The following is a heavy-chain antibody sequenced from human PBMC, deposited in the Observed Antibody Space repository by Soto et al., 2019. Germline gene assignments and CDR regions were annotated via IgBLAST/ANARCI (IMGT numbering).Heavy chain of an antibody. Sequence: GGSLRLSCAASGFTFSIFAMSWVRQSPGKGLEWVSTISGSGGSTYYADAVKGRFSISRDNSMDTLYLQMKSLRVEDTAIYYCAKEVSLGSTVDLGYWGQGTLVTVSS. D-gene: IGHD7-27*01. J-gene: IGHJ4*02. CDR2: ISGSGGST. V-gene: IGHV3-23*01. CDR3: AKEVSLGSTVDLGY. CDR1: GFTFSIFA.